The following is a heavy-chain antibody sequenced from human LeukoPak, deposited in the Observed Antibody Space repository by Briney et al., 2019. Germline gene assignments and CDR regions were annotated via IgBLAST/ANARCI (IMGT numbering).Heavy chain of an antibody. V-gene: IGHV3-30*18. Sequence: GGSLRLSCAASGFTFSSCGMYWVRQAPGKGLEWVAVISYDGSNKYYADSVKGRFTISRDNSKNTLYLQMNSLRAEDTAVYYCAKETVYSSSWSYYYYGMDVWGQGTTVTVSS. J-gene: IGHJ6*02. CDR1: GFTFSSCG. CDR3: AKETVYSSSWSYYYYGMDV. D-gene: IGHD6-13*01. CDR2: ISYDGSNK.